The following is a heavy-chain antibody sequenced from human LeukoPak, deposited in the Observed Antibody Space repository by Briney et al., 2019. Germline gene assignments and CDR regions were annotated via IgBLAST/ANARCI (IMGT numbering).Heavy chain of an antibody. Sequence: GGSLRLSCAASGFTFSSYAMHWVRQAPGKGLEWVAVISYDGSNKYYADSVKGRFTISRDNSKNTLYLQMNNLRAEDTAVYYCARDRGSDYWGQGTLVTVSS. V-gene: IGHV3-30-3*01. CDR2: ISYDGSNK. CDR3: ARDRGSDY. CDR1: GFTFSSYA. J-gene: IGHJ4*02. D-gene: IGHD3-10*01.